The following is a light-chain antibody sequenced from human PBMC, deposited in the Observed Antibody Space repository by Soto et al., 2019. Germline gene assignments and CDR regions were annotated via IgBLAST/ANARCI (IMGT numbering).Light chain of an antibody. CDR2: EVT. CDR1: SSDVGGYNY. CDR3: SSYTNSDTWV. Sequence: QSVLTQPASVSGSPGQSITISCTGTSSDVGGYNYVSWYQQHPGQVPKLTIYEVTNRPSGASSRFSGSKSGNTASLTISGLQAEDEADYYCSSYTNSDTWVFGGGTQLTV. V-gene: IGLV2-14*01. J-gene: IGLJ3*02.